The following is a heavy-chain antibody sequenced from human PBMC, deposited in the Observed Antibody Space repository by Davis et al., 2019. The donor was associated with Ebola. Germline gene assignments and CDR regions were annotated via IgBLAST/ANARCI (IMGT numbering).Heavy chain of an antibody. CDR2: ISWNSGSI. CDR3: AKDTYYYYGMDV. CDR1: GFTFDDYA. Sequence: GGSLRLSCAASGFTFDDYAMHWVRQAPGKGLEWVSGISWNSGSIGYADSVKGRFTISRDNAKNALYLQMNSLRAEDTALYYCAKDTYYYYGMDVWGQGTTVTVSS. V-gene: IGHV3-9*01. J-gene: IGHJ6*02.